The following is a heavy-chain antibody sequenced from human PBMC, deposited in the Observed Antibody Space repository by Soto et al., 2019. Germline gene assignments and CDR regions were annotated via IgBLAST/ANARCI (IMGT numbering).Heavy chain of an antibody. CDR3: GRDWVIEL. V-gene: IGHV3-7*05. Sequence: EVQLVESGGGLGQPGGSLRLSCAGTGFSFSSHWVNWVRQAPGKGLEWVANINRDGSEQYYVDSVNGRFTISRDNAKNSAYLQMNSLRVEDTAVYYCGRDWVIELWGRGTLVTVSS. D-gene: IGHD6-13*01. CDR1: GFSFSSHW. J-gene: IGHJ2*01. CDR2: INRDGSEQ.